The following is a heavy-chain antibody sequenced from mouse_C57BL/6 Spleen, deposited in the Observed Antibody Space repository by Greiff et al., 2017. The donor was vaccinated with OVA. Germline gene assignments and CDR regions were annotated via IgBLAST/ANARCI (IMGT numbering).Heavy chain of an antibody. CDR3: ARVDDGSSPGWFAY. Sequence: QVQLQQPGAELVMPGASVKLSCKASGYTFTSYWMHWVKQRPGQGLEWIGEIDPSDSYTNYNQKFKGKSTLTVDKSSSTAYMQLSSLTSEDSAVDYCARVDDGSSPGWFAYWGQGTLVTVSA. J-gene: IGHJ3*01. V-gene: IGHV1-69*01. CDR1: GYTFTSYW. CDR2: IDPSDSYT. D-gene: IGHD1-1*01.